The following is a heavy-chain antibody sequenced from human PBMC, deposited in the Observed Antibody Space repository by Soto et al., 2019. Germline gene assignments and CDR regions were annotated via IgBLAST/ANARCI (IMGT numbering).Heavy chain of an antibody. Sequence: QLQLQESGPGLVKPSETLCLTCTVSGGSISSSSYYWGWNRQPPGKGLEWIGSIYYSGSTYYNPSLKSRVTISVDTSKNQFSLKLSSVTAADTAVYYCARLPRFYDILTVYPTPPDAFDIWGQGTMVTVSS. CDR1: GGSISSSSYY. D-gene: IGHD3-9*01. J-gene: IGHJ3*02. V-gene: IGHV4-39*01. CDR3: ARLPRFYDILTVYPTPPDAFDI. CDR2: IYYSGST.